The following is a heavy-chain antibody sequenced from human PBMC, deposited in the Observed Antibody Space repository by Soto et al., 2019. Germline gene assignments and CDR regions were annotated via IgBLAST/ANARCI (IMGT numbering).Heavy chain of an antibody. CDR2: ISYDGSNK. J-gene: IGHJ6*02. D-gene: IGHD6-13*01. CDR1: GFTFSSYG. V-gene: IGHV3-30*18. CDR3: ANSRGIAAAGPHYYGMDV. Sequence: GGSLRLSCAASGFTFSSYGMHWVRQAPGKGLEWVAVISYDGSNKYYADSVKGRFTISRDNSKNTLYLQMNSLRAEDTAVYYCANSRGIAAAGPHYYGMDVWGQGTTVTVSS.